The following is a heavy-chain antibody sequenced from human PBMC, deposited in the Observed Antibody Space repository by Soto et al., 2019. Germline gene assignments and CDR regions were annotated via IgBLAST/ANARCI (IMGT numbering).Heavy chain of an antibody. CDR1: GLSLSTSGVG. D-gene: IGHD2-2*01. Sequence: SGPTLVNPTQTLTLTCTFSGLSLSTSGVGVGWIRQPPGKALEWLALIYWDDDKRYSPSLKSRLTITKDTSKNQVVLTMTNMDPVDTATYYCAHSLGYCISTSCLRYYYGMDVWGQGTTVTVSS. V-gene: IGHV2-5*02. CDR2: IYWDDDK. J-gene: IGHJ6*02. CDR3: AHSLGYCISTSCLRYYYGMDV.